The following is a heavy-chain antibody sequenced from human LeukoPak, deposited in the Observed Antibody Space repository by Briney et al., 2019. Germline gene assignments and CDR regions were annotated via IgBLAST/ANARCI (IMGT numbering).Heavy chain of an antibody. CDR2: IYPGDSDT. V-gene: IGHV5-51*06. D-gene: IGHD3-10*01. CDR1: GYSFTSYW. CDR3: VRDGSGSYYNNWFDP. J-gene: IGHJ5*02. Sequence: GESLKISCKGSGYSFTSYWIGWVRQMPGKGLECMGIIYPGDSDTRYSPSFQGQVTISADKSINTAYLQWSSLKASDTAMYYCVRDGSGSYYNNWFDPWGQGTLVTVSS.